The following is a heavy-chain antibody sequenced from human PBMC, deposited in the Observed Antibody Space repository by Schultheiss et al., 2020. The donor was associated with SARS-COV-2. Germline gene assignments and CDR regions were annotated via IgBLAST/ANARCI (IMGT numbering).Heavy chain of an antibody. Sequence: GESLKISCKGSGYSFTSYWIGWVRQMPGKGLEWMGIIYPGDSDTRYSPSFQGHVTISVDKSISTAYLQWSSLKASDTAMYYCARHGLRPPFDYYGMDVWGQGTTVTVSS. CDR1: GYSFTSYW. CDR3: ARHGLRPPFDYYGMDV. CDR2: IYPGDSDT. D-gene: IGHD5-12*01. J-gene: IGHJ6*02. V-gene: IGHV5-51*01.